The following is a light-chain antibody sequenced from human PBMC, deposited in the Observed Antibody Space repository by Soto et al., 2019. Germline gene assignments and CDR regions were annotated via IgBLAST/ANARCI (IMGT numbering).Light chain of an antibody. Sequence: DIPMTQSPSSLSASVGDRVTITCRASQGIANYLAWYQQKAGKVPDLLIYAASTLHSGVPSRFSGGGSGTDFTLTISGLQPEDVATYYCQNYNRAPWTFGQGTKLEIK. CDR1: QGIANY. CDR3: QNYNRAPWT. J-gene: IGKJ1*01. CDR2: AAS. V-gene: IGKV1-27*01.